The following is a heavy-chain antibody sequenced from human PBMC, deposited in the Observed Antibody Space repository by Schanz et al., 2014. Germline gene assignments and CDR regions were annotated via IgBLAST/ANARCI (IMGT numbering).Heavy chain of an antibody. CDR1: GGTFSSST. D-gene: IGHD3-10*01. Sequence: QVQLVQSGAEVKKPGSSVKVSCKASGGTFSSSTLTWVRQAPGQGLEWMGRIIPILDKTNYAQKFQGRVTMTADKSTSTVYMEVSGLRSEDTAVYYCATNSPFRMVRGSKAFSAWGLGPMVAVS. CDR3: ATNSPFRMVRGSKAFSA. CDR2: IIPILDKT. J-gene: IGHJ3*01. V-gene: IGHV1-69*02.